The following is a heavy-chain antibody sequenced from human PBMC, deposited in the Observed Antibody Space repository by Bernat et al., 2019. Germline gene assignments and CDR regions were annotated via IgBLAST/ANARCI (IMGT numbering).Heavy chain of an antibody. D-gene: IGHD5-18*01. J-gene: IGHJ5*02. CDR1: GYTFTSYG. CDR3: AKTQGPIQLWSPRNSDWFDP. Sequence: QVQLVQSGAEVKKPGASVKVSCKASGYTFTSYGISWVRQAPGQGLEWMGWISAYNGNTKYAQKLQGRGTMTTDTSTSTASMELRSLRSDDTAVYYCAKTQGPIQLWSPRNSDWFDPWGQGTLVTVSS. V-gene: IGHV1-18*04. CDR2: ISAYNGNT.